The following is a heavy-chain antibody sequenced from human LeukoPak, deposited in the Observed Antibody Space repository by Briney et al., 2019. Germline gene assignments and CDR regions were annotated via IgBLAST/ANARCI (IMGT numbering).Heavy chain of an antibody. Sequence: SETLSLTCTVSGGSISSSGYYWGWIRQPPGKGLEWIGSIYYSGSTNYNPSLKSRVTISVDTSKNQFSLKLSSVTAADTAVYYCARGRCSGGSCAFDYWGQGTLVTVSS. CDR2: IYYSGST. CDR1: GGSISSSGYY. D-gene: IGHD2-15*01. CDR3: ARGRCSGGSCAFDY. V-gene: IGHV4-39*07. J-gene: IGHJ4*02.